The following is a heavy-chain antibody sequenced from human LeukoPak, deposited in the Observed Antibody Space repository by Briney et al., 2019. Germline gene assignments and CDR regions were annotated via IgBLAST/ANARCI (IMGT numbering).Heavy chain of an antibody. J-gene: IGHJ4*02. CDR1: GGSFGGYY. Sequence: SETLSLTCAVYGGSFGGYYWSWTRQPPGKGLEWIGEINHSGSTNYNPSLKSRVTISVDTSKNQFSLKLSSVTAADTAVYYCARGAHYYDILTGYPRPQYYFDYWGQGTLVTVSS. CDR3: ARGAHYYDILTGYPRPQYYFDY. V-gene: IGHV4-34*01. CDR2: INHSGST. D-gene: IGHD3-9*01.